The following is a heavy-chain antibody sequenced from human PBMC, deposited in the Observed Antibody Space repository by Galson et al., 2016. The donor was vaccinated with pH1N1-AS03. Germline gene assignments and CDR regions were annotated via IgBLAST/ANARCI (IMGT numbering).Heavy chain of an antibody. CDR2: INPNNGVT. D-gene: IGHD1-26*01. CDR1: GYIFTGFH. CDR3: ARDPRGPCSSATCATTYYFDMDV. J-gene: IGHJ6*02. V-gene: IGHV1-2*04. Sequence: SVKVSCKASGYIFTGFHVHWVRQAPGQGLEWMGWINPNNGVTNYAQKFEAWVTMTGDTSISTAYLELYGLKSDDMAVYYCARDPRGPCSSATCATTYYFDMDVWGQGTTVIVSS.